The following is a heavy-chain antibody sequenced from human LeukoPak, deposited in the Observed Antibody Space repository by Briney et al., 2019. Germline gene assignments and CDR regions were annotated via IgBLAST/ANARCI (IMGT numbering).Heavy chain of an antibody. D-gene: IGHD2-2*02. V-gene: IGHV3-21*01. CDR2: ISSSSSYI. CDR3: ARALGYCSSTSCYSGAFDI. CDR1: GFTFSSYS. Sequence: GGSLRLSCAAAGFTFSSYSMNWVRQAPGKGLECVSSISSSSSYIYYADSVKGRFTISRDNAKNSLYLQMNSLRAEDTAVYYCARALGYCSSTSCYSGAFDILGQGTMVTVSS. J-gene: IGHJ3*02.